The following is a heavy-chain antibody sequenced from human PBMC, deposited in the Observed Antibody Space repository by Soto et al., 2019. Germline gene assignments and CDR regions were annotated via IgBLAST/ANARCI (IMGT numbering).Heavy chain of an antibody. V-gene: IGHV1-69*06. CDR2: IIPIFGRT. D-gene: IGHD2-2*01. CDR1: GGTFSTCA. J-gene: IGHJ5*02. CDR3: ARSAVPAAIHNWFDP. Sequence: SVKVSCKASGGTFSTCAINWVRQAPGQGLEWMGGIIPIFGRTTYAQKFQGRVTITADNPTTTAYMELNRLRSEDTAVFYCARSAVPAAIHNWFDPWGQGTLVTVSS.